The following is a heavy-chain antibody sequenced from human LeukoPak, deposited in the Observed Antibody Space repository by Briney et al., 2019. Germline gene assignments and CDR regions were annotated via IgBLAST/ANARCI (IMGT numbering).Heavy chain of an antibody. D-gene: IGHD1-7*01. CDR1: GFTFSSYA. V-gene: IGHV3-30-3*01. CDR3: ARDYQDNWNYQDY. CDR2: ISYDGGNK. Sequence: GRSLRLSCAASGFTFSSYAMHWVRQAPGKGLEWVAVISYDGGNKYYADSVKGRFTISRDNSKNTLYLQMNSLRAEDTAVYYCARDYQDNWNYQDYWGQGTLVTVSS. J-gene: IGHJ4*02.